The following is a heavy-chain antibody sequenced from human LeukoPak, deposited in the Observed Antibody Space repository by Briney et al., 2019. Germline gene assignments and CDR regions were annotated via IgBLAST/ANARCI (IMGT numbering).Heavy chain of an antibody. CDR2: IYSSGST. D-gene: IGHD4-11*01. Sequence: SSETLSLTCTVSGGSISSYYWSWIRQPPGKGLEWIGYIYSSGSTNYNPSLKSRVTISVDTSKNQFSLTLSSVTAADTAVYYCARVQYYFDYWGQGTLVTVSS. V-gene: IGHV4-59*08. J-gene: IGHJ4*02. CDR1: GGSISSYY. CDR3: ARVQYYFDY.